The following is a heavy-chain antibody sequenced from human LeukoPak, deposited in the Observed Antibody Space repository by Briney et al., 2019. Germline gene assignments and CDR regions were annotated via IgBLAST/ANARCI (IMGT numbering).Heavy chain of an antibody. CDR1: GGSISSSSYY. Sequence: SETLSLTCTVSGGSISSSSYYWGWIRQPPGKGLEWIGSIYYSGSTYYNPSLKSRVTISVDTSKNQFSLKLSSVTAADTAVYYCARTVVVSLYYYYYYMDVWGKGTTVTISS. J-gene: IGHJ6*03. CDR2: IYYSGST. CDR3: ARTVVVSLYYYYYYMDV. V-gene: IGHV4-39*01. D-gene: IGHD3-22*01.